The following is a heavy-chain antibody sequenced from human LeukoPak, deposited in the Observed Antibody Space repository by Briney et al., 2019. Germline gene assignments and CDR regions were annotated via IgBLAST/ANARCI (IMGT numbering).Heavy chain of an antibody. V-gene: IGHV3-30*18. J-gene: IGHJ6*04. CDR1: GFTFSSYG. CDR2: ISYDGSNK. Sequence: GGSLRLSCAASGFTFSSYGMHWVRLAPGKGLEWVAVISYDGSNKYYADSVKGRFTISRDNSKNTLYLQMNSLRAEDTAVYYCAKEYYYGMDVWGKGTTVTVSS. CDR3: AKEYYYGMDV.